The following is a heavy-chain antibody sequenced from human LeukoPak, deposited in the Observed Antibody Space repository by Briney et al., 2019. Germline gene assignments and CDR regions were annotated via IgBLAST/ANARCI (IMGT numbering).Heavy chain of an antibody. V-gene: IGHV1-46*01. D-gene: IGHD3-9*01. CDR3: ARTYYDILTGYYIFDY. CDR2: INPSGGST. J-gene: IGHJ4*02. Sequence: ASVKVSCKASGYTFTSYYMHWVRQAPGQGLEWMGIINPSGGSTSYAHKFQGRVTMTRDMSTSTVYMELSSLRSEDTAVYYCARTYYDILTGYYIFDYWGQGTLVTVSS. CDR1: GYTFTSYY.